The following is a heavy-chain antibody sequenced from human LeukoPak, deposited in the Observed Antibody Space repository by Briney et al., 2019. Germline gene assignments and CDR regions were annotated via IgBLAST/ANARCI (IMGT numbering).Heavy chain of an antibody. J-gene: IGHJ4*02. CDR3: ARGGYASGWYGDY. CDR2: IYYSGNT. Sequence: SETLSLTCSVSGGSIGNYYWSWIRQPPGKGLEWIGYIYYSGNTNYNPSLKSRVGISVDTSKNQFSLKMSSVTAADTAVYYCARGGYASGWYGDYWGQGTLVTVSS. CDR1: GGSIGNYY. V-gene: IGHV4-59*01. D-gene: IGHD6-19*01.